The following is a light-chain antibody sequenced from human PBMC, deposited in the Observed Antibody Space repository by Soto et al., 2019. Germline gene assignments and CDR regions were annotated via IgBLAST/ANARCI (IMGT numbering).Light chain of an antibody. CDR2: GAS. V-gene: IGKV3-20*01. J-gene: IGKJ2*01. CDR3: QQYGYSPFT. Sequence: EIVLTQSPGTLSLSPGERATLSCRASQSFDSRFLAWYQQKPGQAPSLLVYGASTRASDIPDRFSGSGSGTEFTLTISRLEPEDFALYYCQQYGYSPFTFGQGTKLDIK. CDR1: QSFDSRF.